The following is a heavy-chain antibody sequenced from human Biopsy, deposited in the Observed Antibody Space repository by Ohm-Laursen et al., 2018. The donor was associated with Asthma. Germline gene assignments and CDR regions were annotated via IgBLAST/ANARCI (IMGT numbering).Heavy chain of an antibody. CDR2: INAGNGNT. CDR3: AKTYYDFLTGQVNDALAM. V-gene: IGHV1-3*01. CDR1: GYTFINYA. Sequence: ASVKVSCKASGYTFINYAIHWVRQAPGQRLEWMGWINAGNGNTKYSQKFQGRVTITRGTSASTAYMDLSSLRSEDTAVYYCAKTYYDFLTGQVNDALAMWGQGTVVTVSS. J-gene: IGHJ3*02. D-gene: IGHD3-9*01.